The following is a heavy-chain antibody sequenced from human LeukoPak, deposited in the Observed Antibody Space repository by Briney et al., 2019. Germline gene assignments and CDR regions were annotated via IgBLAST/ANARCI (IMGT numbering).Heavy chain of an antibody. V-gene: IGHV4-4*08. D-gene: IGHD1-26*01. CDR2: IDPTWHT. Sequence: SQTLSLTCTVSGGSISGHYWSWNRQSPATGLELIGYIDPTWHTSCNPALTIRVTISEDTSKSQFPLTVRSVTTADTAVYFYSRQTPDSGNHYFDYWGQGTLVTVSS. J-gene: IGHJ4*02. CDR1: GGSISGHY. CDR3: SRQTPDSGNHYFDY.